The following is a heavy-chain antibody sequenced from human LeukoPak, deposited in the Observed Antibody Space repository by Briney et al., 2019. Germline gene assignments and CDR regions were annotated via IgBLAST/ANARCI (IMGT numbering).Heavy chain of an antibody. Sequence: PGRSLRLSCAASGFTFDDYAMHWVRQAPGKGLEWVSGISWNSGSIGYADSVKGRFTISRDNAKNSLYLQMNSLRAEDTAVYYCAKDGCSGGSCYPHDYWGQGTLVTVSS. V-gene: IGHV3-9*01. CDR2: ISWNSGSI. J-gene: IGHJ4*02. CDR3: AKDGCSGGSCYPHDY. D-gene: IGHD2-15*01. CDR1: GFTFDDYA.